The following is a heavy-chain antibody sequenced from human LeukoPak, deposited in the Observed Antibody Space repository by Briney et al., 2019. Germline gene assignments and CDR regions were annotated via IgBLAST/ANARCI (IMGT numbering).Heavy chain of an antibody. CDR1: GYTFTDYY. J-gene: IGHJ4*02. V-gene: IGHV1-2*02. D-gene: IGHD3-22*01. Sequence: ASVKVSCKASGYTFTDYYIHWVRQAPGQGLEWMGWISPNSGGTNYAQKFQGRVTMTRDTSISTAFMELSRLRSDDTAVYYCARVKTMIVVVRLFDYWGQGTLVTVSS. CDR3: ARVKTMIVVVRLFDY. CDR2: ISPNSGGT.